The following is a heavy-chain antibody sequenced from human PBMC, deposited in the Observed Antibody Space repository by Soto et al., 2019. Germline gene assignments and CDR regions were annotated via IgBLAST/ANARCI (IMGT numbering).Heavy chain of an antibody. CDR3: ARVGNYYDSSGYYLPYFDY. J-gene: IGHJ4*02. CDR2: ISYDGSNK. CDR1: GFTFSSYA. D-gene: IGHD3-22*01. V-gene: IGHV3-30-3*01. Sequence: GGSLRLSCAASGFTFSSYAMHWVRQAPGKGLEWVAVISYDGSNKYYADSVKGRFTISRDNSKNTLYLQMNSLRAEDTAVYYCARVGNYYDSSGYYLPYFDYWGQGTLVTVSS.